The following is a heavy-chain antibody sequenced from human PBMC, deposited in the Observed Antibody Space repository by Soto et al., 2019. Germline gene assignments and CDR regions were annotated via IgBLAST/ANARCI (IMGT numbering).Heavy chain of an antibody. J-gene: IGHJ4*02. V-gene: IGHV3-13*04. D-gene: IGHD3-10*01. CDR2: IGTAGDT. CDR3: ASGPGSYYFSRY. CDR1: GFTFSSYD. Sequence: PGGSLRLSCAASGFTFSSYDMHWVRQATGKGLEWVSAIGTAGDTYYPGSVKCRFTISKDNVRNSLSLQMNSLRAEDTAVYFCASGPGSYYFSRYWGQGALVTVSS.